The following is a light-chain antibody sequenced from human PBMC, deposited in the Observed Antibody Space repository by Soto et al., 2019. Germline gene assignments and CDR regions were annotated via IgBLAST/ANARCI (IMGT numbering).Light chain of an antibody. V-gene: IGKV2-30*01. CDR2: KVS. J-gene: IGKJ2*01. CDR3: MQGTQWPFT. Sequence: DVVMTQSPLSLPVTLGQPASISCRSSQSLINSDGNTYLNWFQQRPGQSPRRIIYKVSNRDSGVPDRFSGSASGSNFTLKISRVEAEDVGVYYCMQGTQWPFTFGQGTKLEIK. CDR1: QSLINSDGNTY.